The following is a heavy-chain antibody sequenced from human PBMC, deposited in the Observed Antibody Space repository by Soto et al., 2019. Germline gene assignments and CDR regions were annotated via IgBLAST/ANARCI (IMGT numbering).Heavy chain of an antibody. CDR2: ILYDGNNK. Sequence: QVQLVESGGGVVQPGRSLRLSCAASGFTFSDYGIHWVRQAPGKGLEWVSLILYDGNNKYYADSVKGRFTVSRDNSKNTLYLQMNSLRAEDTAVYYCARGQGIGAFDIWGQGTMVTVSS. CDR3: ARGQGIGAFDI. V-gene: IGHV3-33*01. D-gene: IGHD2-21*01. J-gene: IGHJ3*02. CDR1: GFTFSDYG.